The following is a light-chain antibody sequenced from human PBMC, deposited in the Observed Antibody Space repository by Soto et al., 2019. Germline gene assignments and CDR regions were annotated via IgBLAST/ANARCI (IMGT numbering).Light chain of an antibody. J-gene: IGKJ1*01. CDR3: QQHDTSPWT. V-gene: IGKV3-20*01. CDR2: GAS. Sequence: EIVLTQSPGTLSLSPGERATLSCRASQSISSSYLAIAWYQQKPGQPPRLLIYGASNRATGIPDRFSGSGSATDFPLTISRLEPEDFAVYYCQQHDTSPWTFGQGTRVEIK. CDR1: QSISSSY.